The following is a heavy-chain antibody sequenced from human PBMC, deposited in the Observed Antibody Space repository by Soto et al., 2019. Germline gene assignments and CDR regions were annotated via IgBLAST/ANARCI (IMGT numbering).Heavy chain of an antibody. CDR1: GAPISGGDYH. CDR3: ARGSAAKRYFDL. Sequence: QVQLQESGPGLVKPSQTLSLMCTVSGAPISGGDYHWSWIRQPPGKGLEWMGYIFPSGATHYNSSLGSRITMSVETSKSHFSLKLTSVTDADTAVYFCARGSAAKRYFDLWGRGNLVTVSS. CDR2: IFPSGAT. D-gene: IGHD5-18*01. V-gene: IGHV4-30-4*01. J-gene: IGHJ2*01.